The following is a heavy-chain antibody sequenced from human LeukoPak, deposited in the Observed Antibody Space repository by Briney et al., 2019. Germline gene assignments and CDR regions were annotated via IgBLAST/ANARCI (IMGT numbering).Heavy chain of an antibody. CDR1: GGTFSSCA. D-gene: IGHD1-26*01. J-gene: IGHJ4*02. V-gene: IGHV1-69*06. CDR2: IIPIFGTA. CDR3: ARSPPSGSYLPAKYYFDY. Sequence: ASVKVSCKASGGTFSSCAISWVRQAPGQGLEWMGGIIPIFGTANYAQKFQGRVTIIADKSTSTAYMELSSLRSEDTAVYYCARSPPSGSYLPAKYYFDYWGQGTLVTVSS.